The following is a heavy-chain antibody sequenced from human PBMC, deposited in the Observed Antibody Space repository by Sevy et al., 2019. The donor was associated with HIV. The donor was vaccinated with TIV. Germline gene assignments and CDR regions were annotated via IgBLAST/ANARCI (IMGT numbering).Heavy chain of an antibody. Sequence: SETLSLTCIVSGASITTNYWSWIRQPAGKGLELIGRIYNRGNTDYNTNYNPSPESRVSMSIDTSKNQFSLNLSSVTVADTAVYYCARAVFSTSGTYYFDYWGQGTLVTVSS. CDR2: IYNRGNTDYNT. V-gene: IGHV4-4*07. J-gene: IGHJ4*02. D-gene: IGHD5-12*01. CDR3: ARAVFSTSGTYYFDY. CDR1: GASITTNY.